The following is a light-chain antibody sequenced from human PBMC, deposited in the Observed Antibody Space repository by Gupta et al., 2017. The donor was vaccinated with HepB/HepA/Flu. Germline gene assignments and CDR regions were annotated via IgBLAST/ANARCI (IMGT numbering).Light chain of an antibody. CDR1: RSLVSTDGNTY. V-gene: IGKV2-30*01. J-gene: IGKJ2*03. CDR2: KVS. Sequence: DVVLPQPPPSLLVTLGQPASIPCTSSRSLVSTDGNTYFDWFHQGPGQSPRRLIYKVSKRDSGVPDRFSGSGSGTDFTLKISSVEAEDFGVYYCMQDRNWPHSFGQGTKLEIK. CDR3: MQDRNWPHS.